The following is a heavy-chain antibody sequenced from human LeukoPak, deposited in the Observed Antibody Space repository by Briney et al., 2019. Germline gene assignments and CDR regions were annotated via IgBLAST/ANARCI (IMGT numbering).Heavy chain of an antibody. CDR3: ARQIVVVPAAIGDAFDI. CDR1: GGSISSSSYY. CDR2: IYYSGST. J-gene: IGHJ3*02. D-gene: IGHD2-2*02. Sequence: PSETLSLTCTVSGGSISSSSYYWGWIRQPPGKGLEWIGSIYYSGSTYYNPSHKSRVTISVDTSKNQFSLKLSSVTAADTAVYYCARQIVVVPAAIGDAFDIWGQGTMVTVSS. V-gene: IGHV4-39*01.